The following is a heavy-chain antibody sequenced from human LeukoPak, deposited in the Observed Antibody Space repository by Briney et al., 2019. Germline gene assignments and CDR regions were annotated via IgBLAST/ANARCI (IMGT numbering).Heavy chain of an antibody. CDR2: ISSSSSYI. J-gene: IGHJ4*02. CDR1: GFTFSSYS. CDR3: AKDSTKYYDSSGYLFDY. V-gene: IGHV3-21*04. Sequence: PGGSLRLSCAASGFTFSSYSMNWVRQAPGKGLEWVSCISSSSSYIYYADSVKGRFTISRDNSKNTLYLQMNSLRAEDTAVYYCAKDSTKYYDSSGYLFDYWGQGTLVTVSS. D-gene: IGHD3-22*01.